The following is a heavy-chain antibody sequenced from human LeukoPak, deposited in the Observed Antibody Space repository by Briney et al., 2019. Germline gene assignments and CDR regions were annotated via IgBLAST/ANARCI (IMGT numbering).Heavy chain of an antibody. CDR2: ASGSGGST. CDR3: AKDVVVIPVAGDAFDI. Sequence: GGSLRLSCAASGFTFNNYAMTWVRQAPGKGLEWVSGASGSGGSTYYADSVKGRFTISRDNSKNTLYLQMNSLRAEDTAVYYCAKDVVVIPVAGDAFDIWGQGTTVTVSS. J-gene: IGHJ3*02. CDR1: GFTFNNYA. V-gene: IGHV3-23*01. D-gene: IGHD2-2*01.